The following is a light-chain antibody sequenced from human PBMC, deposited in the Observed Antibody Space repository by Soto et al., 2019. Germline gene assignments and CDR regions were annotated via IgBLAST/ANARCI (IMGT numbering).Light chain of an antibody. CDR1: SSDVGGHNY. CDR3: SSFTTRHTWV. CDR2: EVS. V-gene: IGLV2-14*01. Sequence: QSALTQPASVSGSPGLSITISCTGTSSDVGGHNYVSWYQQHPGKAPKLMIYEVSNRPSGVSNRFSGSKSGNTASLTISGLQAEDEADYYCSSFTTRHTWVFGGGTKVTVL. J-gene: IGLJ3*02.